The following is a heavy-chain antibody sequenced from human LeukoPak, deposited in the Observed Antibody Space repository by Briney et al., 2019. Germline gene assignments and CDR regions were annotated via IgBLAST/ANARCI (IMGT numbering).Heavy chain of an antibody. Sequence: QPGRSLRLSCAASGFTFSYYGMHWVRQAPGKGLEWVANIWYDGSNKYYADSVKGRFTISRDNSKNTLNLQMNSLRADDTAVYFFVRDSSVDSSWRPSLDYWGQGTLVTVSS. CDR1: GFTFSYYG. CDR3: VRDSSVDSSWRPSLDY. J-gene: IGHJ4*02. CDR2: IWYDGSNK. V-gene: IGHV3-33*01. D-gene: IGHD3-10*01.